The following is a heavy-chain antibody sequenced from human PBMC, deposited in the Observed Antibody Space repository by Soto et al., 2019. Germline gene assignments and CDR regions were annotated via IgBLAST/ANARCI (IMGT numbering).Heavy chain of an antibody. D-gene: IGHD5-18*01. CDR1: GYSFLNYW. Sequence: PGESLKISCKTSGYSFLNYWIGWVRQMPGKGLEGMGIIYPGDSDARYSPSFQGQVTISADKSISTVYLQWSSLKASDTAMYYCARHLVDTSMTASFNYWGQGTQVTVSS. CDR3: ARHLVDTSMTASFNY. V-gene: IGHV5-51*01. CDR2: IYPGDSDA. J-gene: IGHJ4*02.